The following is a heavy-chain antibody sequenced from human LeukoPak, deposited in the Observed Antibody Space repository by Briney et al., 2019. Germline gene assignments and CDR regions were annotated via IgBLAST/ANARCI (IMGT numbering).Heavy chain of an antibody. J-gene: IGHJ4*02. Sequence: GGSLRLSCAASGFTFSSYSMNWVRQAPGKGLEWVSSISSSSSYIYYADSVKGRFTISRDNAKNSLYLQMNSLGAEDTAVYYCARDPLYSSGWYAFDYWGQGTLVTVSS. CDR2: ISSSSSYI. D-gene: IGHD6-19*01. V-gene: IGHV3-21*01. CDR3: ARDPLYSSGWYAFDY. CDR1: GFTFSSYS.